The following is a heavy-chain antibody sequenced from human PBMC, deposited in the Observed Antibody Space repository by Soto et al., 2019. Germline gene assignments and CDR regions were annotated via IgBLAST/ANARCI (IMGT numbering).Heavy chain of an antibody. V-gene: IGHV1-24*01. J-gene: IGHJ4*02. Sequence: ASVKVSCKVSGYTLTELSMHWVRQAPGKGLEWMGGFDPEDGETIYAQKFQGRVTMTEDTSTDTAYMGLSSLRSEDTAVYYCATSANYYDSSGYSYYFDYWGQGTLVTVSS. CDR3: ATSANYYDSSGYSYYFDY. CDR1: GYTLTELS. CDR2: FDPEDGET. D-gene: IGHD3-22*01.